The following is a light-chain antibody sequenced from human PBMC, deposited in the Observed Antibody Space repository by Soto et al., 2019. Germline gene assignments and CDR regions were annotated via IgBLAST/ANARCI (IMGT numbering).Light chain of an antibody. CDR2: EVS. V-gene: IGLV2-14*01. CDR3: SSYTSSSTLAYV. CDR1: SSDVGTYNH. J-gene: IGLJ1*01. Sequence: QSALTQPASVSGSPGQSITISCTGTSSDVGTYNHVSWYQQHPGKAPKLVIFEVSNRPSGVSNRFSGSKSGNTASLTISGLQAEDAADYYCSSYTSSSTLAYVFGTGTKLTVL.